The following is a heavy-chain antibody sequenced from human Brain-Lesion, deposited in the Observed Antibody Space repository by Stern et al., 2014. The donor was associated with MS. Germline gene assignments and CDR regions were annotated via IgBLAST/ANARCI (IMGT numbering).Heavy chain of an antibody. CDR2: IFNSGST. V-gene: IGHV4-61*02. Sequence: QVQLQESGPGLVKPSQTLSLSCTVSGGSISSGGYYWSWIRQPAGKGLEWIGRIFNSGSTSYTPSPKSRVTISIDPSKNHFSLRLNSMTAADTAVYYCARGRVVPGFQYYATDVWGQGTTVIVSS. CDR3: ARGRVVPGFQYYATDV. CDR1: GGSISSGGYY. J-gene: IGHJ6*02. D-gene: IGHD2-2*01.